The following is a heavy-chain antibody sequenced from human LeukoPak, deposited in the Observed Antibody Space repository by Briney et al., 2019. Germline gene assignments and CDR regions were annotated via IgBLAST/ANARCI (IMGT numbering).Heavy chain of an antibody. D-gene: IGHD6-13*01. Sequence: GGSLRLSCAASGFTFSSYAMSWVRQAPGKGLEWVSAISGSGGSTYYADSVKGRFTISRDNSKNTLYLQMNSLRVEDTAVYYCAKAAYSSSWYNWFDPWGQGTLVTVSS. V-gene: IGHV3-23*01. CDR3: AKAAYSSSWYNWFDP. J-gene: IGHJ5*02. CDR1: GFTFSSYA. CDR2: ISGSGGST.